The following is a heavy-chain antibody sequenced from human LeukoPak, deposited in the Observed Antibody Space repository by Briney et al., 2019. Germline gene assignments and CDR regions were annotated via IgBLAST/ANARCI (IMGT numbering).Heavy chain of an antibody. CDR3: GGGEWLRGELGY. V-gene: IGHV4-59*08. D-gene: IGHD5-12*01. Sequence: PSETLSLTCTVSGGSISSSYWSWIRQPPGKGLEWIGYIYFSGRSNYNPSLKSRGAISVDTSKNQFSLKLTSVTAADTAVYFCGGGEWLRGELGYWGQGTLVTVSS. J-gene: IGHJ4*02. CDR2: IYFSGRS. CDR1: GGSISSSY.